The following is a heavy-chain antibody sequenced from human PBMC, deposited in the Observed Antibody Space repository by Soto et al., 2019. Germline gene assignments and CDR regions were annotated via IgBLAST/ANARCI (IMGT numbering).Heavy chain of an antibody. V-gene: IGHV3-30-3*01. J-gene: IGHJ4*02. CDR1: GFTFSSYA. CDR3: ARDIDHYDFWSGYYTDY. CDR2: ISYDGSNK. Sequence: PGGSLRLSCAASGFTFSSYAMHWVRQAPGKGLEWVAVISYDGSNKYYADSVKGRFTISRDNSKNTLYLQMNSLRAEDTAVYYCARDIDHYDFWSGYYTDYWGQGTLVTVSS. D-gene: IGHD3-3*01.